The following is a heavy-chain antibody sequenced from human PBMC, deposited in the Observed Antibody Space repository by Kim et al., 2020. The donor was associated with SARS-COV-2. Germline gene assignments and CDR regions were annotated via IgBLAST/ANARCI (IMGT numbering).Heavy chain of an antibody. J-gene: IGHJ4*01. D-gene: IGHD3-10*01. Sequence: SETLSLTCTVSGGSISSSSYYWGWIRQPPGKGLEWIGSIYYSGSTYYNPSLKSRVTISVDTSKNQFSLKLSSVTAADTAVYYCARRALGYYYGSGSNFD. CDR2: IYYSGST. V-gene: IGHV4-39*01. CDR1: GGSISSSSYY. CDR3: ARRALGYYYGSGSNFD.